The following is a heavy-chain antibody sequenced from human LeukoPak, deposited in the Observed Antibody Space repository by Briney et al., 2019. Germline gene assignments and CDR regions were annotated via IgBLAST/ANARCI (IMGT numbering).Heavy chain of an antibody. Sequence: TGGSLRLSCAASGFTFSSYAMNWVRQAPGRGLEWVSGFSGSGGITYYADSVKGRFTISRDNSKNTLYLQMNSLRAEDTAVYYCANGNRCTSPNCLGYYYFYMDVWGKGTTVTVSS. CDR3: ANGNRCTSPNCLGYYYFYMDV. J-gene: IGHJ6*03. D-gene: IGHD2-8*01. CDR2: FSGSGGIT. CDR1: GFTFSSYA. V-gene: IGHV3-23*01.